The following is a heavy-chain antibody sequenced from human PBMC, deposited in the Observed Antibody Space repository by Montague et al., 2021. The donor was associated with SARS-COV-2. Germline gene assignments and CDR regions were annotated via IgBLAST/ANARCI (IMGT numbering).Heavy chain of an antibody. J-gene: IGHJ4*02. CDR3: AKATWVLTVASLDY. V-gene: IGHV3-23*01. D-gene: IGHD3-9*01. CDR2: ISGSGGST. CDR1: GFTFSSYA. Sequence: SLRLSCAASGFTFSSYAMSWVRQAPGKGLEWVSAISGSGGSTYYADSVKGRFTISRDNSKNTLYLQMNSLRAEDMAVYYCAKATWVLTVASLDYWGQGTLVTVSS.